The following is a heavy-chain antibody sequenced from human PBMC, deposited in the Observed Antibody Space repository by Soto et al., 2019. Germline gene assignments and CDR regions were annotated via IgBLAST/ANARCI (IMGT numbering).Heavy chain of an antibody. Sequence: GGSLRLSCAASGFTFSSYAMSWVRQAPGKGLEWVSGISGSGGSTYYTDSVKGRFTFSRDNSKNTLYLQMNSLKASDTAMYYCARMGDVGYCSGGSCYSSYYYGMDVWGQGTTVTVSS. CDR2: ISGSGGST. CDR3: ARMGDVGYCSGGSCYSSYYYGMDV. D-gene: IGHD2-15*01. CDR1: GFTFSSYA. J-gene: IGHJ6*02. V-gene: IGHV3-23*01.